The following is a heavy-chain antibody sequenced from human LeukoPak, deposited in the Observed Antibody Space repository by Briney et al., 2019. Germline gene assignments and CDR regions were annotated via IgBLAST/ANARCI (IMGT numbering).Heavy chain of an antibody. J-gene: IGHJ5*02. D-gene: IGHD2-2*02. CDR1: GGPISSGGYS. Sequence: SETLSLTCAVPGGPISSGGYSWSWIRQPPGKGLEWLGYIYHSGSTYYNPSLKSRVTISVDRSKNQFSLKLSSVTAADTAVYYCARDRGAEYCSSTSCYRDNWFDPWGQGTLVTVSS. V-gene: IGHV4-30-2*01. CDR3: ARDRGAEYCSSTSCYRDNWFDP. CDR2: IYHSGST.